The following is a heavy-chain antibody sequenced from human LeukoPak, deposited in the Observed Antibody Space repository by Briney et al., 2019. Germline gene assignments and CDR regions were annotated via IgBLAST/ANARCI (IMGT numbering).Heavy chain of an antibody. Sequence: ASVKFSCKASGYTFTGYYIHWVREAPGQGLEWMGWINPNSGVTNYAQKLQGRVTITRDTSIDTAYMQLSRLRSDDTAVYYCAKDRYGDYEAPFHYYMDAWGRGTTVTVSS. CDR3: AKDRYGDYEAPFHYYMDA. CDR1: GYTFTGYY. CDR2: INPNSGVT. V-gene: IGHV1-2*02. J-gene: IGHJ6*03. D-gene: IGHD5-12*01.